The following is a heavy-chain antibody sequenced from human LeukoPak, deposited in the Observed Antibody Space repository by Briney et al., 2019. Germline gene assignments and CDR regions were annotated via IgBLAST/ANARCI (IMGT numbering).Heavy chain of an antibody. Sequence: GGSLRLSCAASGFTFSSYAMTWVRQAPGKGLEWVSSLSGSGVNIFYADSVKGRFTISRDNSQNTVFLRMNSLRDEDTAVYFCAKAGGYYGSGSPDYFDHWGQGTPVTVSS. D-gene: IGHD3-10*01. CDR2: LSGSGVNI. V-gene: IGHV3-23*01. CDR3: AKAGGYYGSGSPDYFDH. J-gene: IGHJ4*02. CDR1: GFTFSSYA.